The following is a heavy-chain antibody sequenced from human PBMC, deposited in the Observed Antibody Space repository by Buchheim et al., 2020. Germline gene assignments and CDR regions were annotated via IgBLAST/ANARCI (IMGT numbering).Heavy chain of an antibody. CDR2: FKSKADGGAT. Sequence: EVQLVESGGGLVKPGGSLRLSCAASGFTFSDAWMSWVRQAPGKGLEWVGRFKSKADGGATDYDAPVKGSFTISRDDSENTLYLQMNSLKTDDTAVYYCTTVSGSYYSVNYWGQGTL. D-gene: IGHD1-26*01. CDR1: GFTFSDAW. V-gene: IGHV3-15*01. J-gene: IGHJ4*02. CDR3: TTVSGSYYSVNY.